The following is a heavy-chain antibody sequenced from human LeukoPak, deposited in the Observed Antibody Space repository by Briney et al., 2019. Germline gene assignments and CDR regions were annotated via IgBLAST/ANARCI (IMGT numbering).Heavy chain of an antibody. Sequence: SETLSLTCTVSGGSISSYYWSWIRQPPGKGLEWIGYIYYSGSTNYNPSLKSRVTISVDTSKNQFSLKLSSVTAADTAVYYCAGTTNWFDPWGQGTLVTVSS. CDR1: GGSISSYY. V-gene: IGHV4-59*01. CDR2: IYYSGST. D-gene: IGHD1-1*01. J-gene: IGHJ5*02. CDR3: AGTTNWFDP.